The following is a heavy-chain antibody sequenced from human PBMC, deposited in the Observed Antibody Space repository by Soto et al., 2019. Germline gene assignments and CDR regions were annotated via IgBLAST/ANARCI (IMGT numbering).Heavy chain of an antibody. D-gene: IGHD2-21*01. CDR1: GGSISSYY. V-gene: IGHV4-59*08. CDR3: ARVTEGIHIVVNY. J-gene: IGHJ4*02. CDR2: IYYSGST. Sequence: SETLSLTSTVSGGSISSYYWSWIRQPPGKGLEWIGYIYYSGSTYYNPSLKSRVTISVDTSKNQFSLKLSSVTAADTAVYYCARVTEGIHIVVNYWGQGTLVTVS.